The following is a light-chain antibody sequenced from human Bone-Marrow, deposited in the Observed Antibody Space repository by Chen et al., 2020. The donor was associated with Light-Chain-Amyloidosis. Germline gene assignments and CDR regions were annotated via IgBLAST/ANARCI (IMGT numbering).Light chain of an antibody. CDR1: KLGDKY. CDR2: QDN. J-gene: IGLJ3*02. Sequence: SYDLTQPPSVSVSPGETASITCSRDKLGDKYVCWYQQKPGQSPVLVVYQDNRRPSGIPERFSGSKSGDTATLTISGTQAMDEADYYCQAWDITRGMFGGGTKLTVL. V-gene: IGLV3-1*01. CDR3: QAWDITRGM.